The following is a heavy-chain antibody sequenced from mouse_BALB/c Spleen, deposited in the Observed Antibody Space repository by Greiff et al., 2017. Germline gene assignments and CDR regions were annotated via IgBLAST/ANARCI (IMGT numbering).Heavy chain of an antibody. Sequence: VQLQQSGPELVKPGASVKMSCKASGYTFTSYVMHWVKQKPGQGLEWIGYINPYNDGTKYNEKFKGKATLTSDKSSSTAYMQLSSLASEDSALYYCARGGNYDAMDYWGQGTSVTVSS. J-gene: IGHJ4*01. D-gene: IGHD2-1*01. CDR3: ARGGNYDAMDY. CDR1: GYTFTSYV. CDR2: INPYNDGT. V-gene: IGHV1-14*01.